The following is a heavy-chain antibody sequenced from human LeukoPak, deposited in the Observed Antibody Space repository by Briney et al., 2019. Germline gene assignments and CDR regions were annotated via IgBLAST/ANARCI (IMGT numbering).Heavy chain of an antibody. D-gene: IGHD3-22*01. CDR2: IYPGDSDT. J-gene: IGHJ4*02. CDR1: GYSFTSYW. V-gene: IGHV5-51*01. CDR3: ARLSYYDSSGYYYYFDY. Sequence: GESLRISCKGSGYSFTSYWIGWVRQMPGKGLEWMGIIYPGDSDTRYSPSFQGQVTISADKSISTAYLQWSSLKASDTAMYYCARLSYYDSSGYYYYFDYWGQGTLVTVSS.